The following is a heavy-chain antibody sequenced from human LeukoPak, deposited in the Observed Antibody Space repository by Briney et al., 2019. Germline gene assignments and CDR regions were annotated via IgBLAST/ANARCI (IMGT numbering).Heavy chain of an antibody. CDR2: INPNSGGT. D-gene: IGHD3-3*01. CDR3: ASSRYYDFWSGYYFRPVDAFDI. CDR1: GYTFAGYY. J-gene: IGHJ3*02. Sequence: ASVKVSCKASGYTFAGYYMHWVRQAPGQGLDGMGWINPNSGGTNYAQKFQGRVTMTRDTSISTAYMELTSLRSDDTAVYSCASSRYYDFWSGYYFRPVDAFDIWGQGTLVTVSS. V-gene: IGHV1-2*02.